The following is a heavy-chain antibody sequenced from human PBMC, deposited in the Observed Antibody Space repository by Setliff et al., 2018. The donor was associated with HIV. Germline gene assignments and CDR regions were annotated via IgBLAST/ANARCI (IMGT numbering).Heavy chain of an antibody. CDR1: GFTFSGSP. J-gene: IGHJ4*02. D-gene: IGHD3-22*01. Sequence: GGSLRLSCAASGFTFSGSPIHWVRQASGKGLEWLGRIKTRDDNYATAYAASVKGRFTISRDDSMNTAYLQMNSLKIEDTAVYYCTRPQYFYDIGGSDYWGQGTLVTVSS. V-gene: IGHV3-73*01. CDR3: TRPQYFYDIGGSDY. CDR2: IKTRDDNYAT.